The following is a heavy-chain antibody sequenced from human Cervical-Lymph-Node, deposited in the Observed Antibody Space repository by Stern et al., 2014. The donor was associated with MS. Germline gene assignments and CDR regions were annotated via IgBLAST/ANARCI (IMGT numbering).Heavy chain of an antibody. CDR1: GFSLSTSGMS. CDR2: INCDDDK. CDR3: AHSGMYSGSISTFDY. V-gene: IGHV2-70*13. D-gene: IGHD3-10*01. J-gene: IGHJ4*02. Sequence: QVTLKESGPALVKPTQTLTLTCTFSGFSLSTSGMSVSWIRQPPGKALEWLALINCDDDKYYRRALKTRLTISKDTSKNQVVLTMTNMDPVDTATYYCAHSGMYSGSISTFDYWGQGTLVTVSS.